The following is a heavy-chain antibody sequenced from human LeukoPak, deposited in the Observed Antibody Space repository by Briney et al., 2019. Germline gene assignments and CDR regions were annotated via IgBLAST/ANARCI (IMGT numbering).Heavy chain of an antibody. D-gene: IGHD6-13*01. J-gene: IGHJ3*02. Sequence: SETLSLTCTVSGGAIRSYFWSWIRQPPGKGLEWIGFIFYSGGTNYNPSLKSRVTISVDTSKNQFSLKLSSVTAADTAVYYCARAWEQQLVQGAFDIWGQGTLVTVSS. CDR2: IFYSGGT. CDR3: ARAWEQQLVQGAFDI. V-gene: IGHV4-59*01. CDR1: GGAIRSYF.